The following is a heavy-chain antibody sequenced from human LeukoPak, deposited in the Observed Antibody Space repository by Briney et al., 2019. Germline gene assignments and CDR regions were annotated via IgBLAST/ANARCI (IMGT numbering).Heavy chain of an antibody. Sequence: SETLSLTCTVSGGSISSYYWSWIRQPPGKGLEWIGYIYYSGSTNYNPSLKSRVTISVDTSKNQFSLKLSSVTAADTAVYYCATASSSGWYRGAFDIWGQGTMVTVSS. CDR1: GGSISSYY. V-gene: IGHV4-59*08. D-gene: IGHD6-19*01. J-gene: IGHJ3*02. CDR2: IYYSGST. CDR3: ATASSSGWYRGAFDI.